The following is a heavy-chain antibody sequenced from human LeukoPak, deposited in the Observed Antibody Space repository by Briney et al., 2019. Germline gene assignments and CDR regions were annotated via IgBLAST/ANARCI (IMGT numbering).Heavy chain of an antibody. Sequence: GGSLRLSCAASEFTFSSYAMSWVRQAPGKGLEWVSTISGSGGSTYYADSVKGRFTISRDNSKNTLFLQMDSLRAEDTAVYYCAQDSRYDLRGFFDYWGQGTLVTVSS. CDR1: EFTFSSYA. V-gene: IGHV3-23*01. CDR3: AQDSRYDLRGFFDY. CDR2: ISGSGGST. D-gene: IGHD3-3*01. J-gene: IGHJ4*02.